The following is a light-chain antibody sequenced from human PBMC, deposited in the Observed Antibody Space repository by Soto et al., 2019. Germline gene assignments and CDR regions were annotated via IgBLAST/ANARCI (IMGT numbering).Light chain of an antibody. CDR2: EVS. J-gene: IGLJ2*01. CDR3: SSYIRNTSLVI. CDR1: SSDVGGYNY. Sequence: QSALTQPASVSGSPGQSITISCTGTSSDVGGYNYVSWYQQHTDRAPKLVLYEVSNRPSGVSSRFSGSTSGNTASLTVSGLQAEDEADYFCSSYIRNTSLVIFGGGTKLTVL. V-gene: IGLV2-14*01.